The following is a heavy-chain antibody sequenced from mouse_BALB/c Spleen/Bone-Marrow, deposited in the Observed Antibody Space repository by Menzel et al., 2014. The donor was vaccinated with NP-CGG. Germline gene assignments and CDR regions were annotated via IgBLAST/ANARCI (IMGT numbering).Heavy chain of an antibody. D-gene: IGHD3-1*01. CDR1: GYTFSNYW. CDR2: IYPGNSGT. CDR3: TTLARNNFDY. J-gene: IGHJ2*01. V-gene: IGHV1-5*01. Sequence: EVQLQQSGTVLARPGAAVKMSCKASGYTFSNYWMHWIKQRPGQGLEWIGTIYPGNSGTTYNQKFKGKAKLTAVTSTSTAYMELSSLTNEDSAVYYCTTLARNNFDYWGQGTTLTVSS.